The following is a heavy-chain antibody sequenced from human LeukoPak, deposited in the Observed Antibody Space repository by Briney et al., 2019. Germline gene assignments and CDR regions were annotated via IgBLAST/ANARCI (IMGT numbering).Heavy chain of an antibody. CDR1: GFTSSNYA. CDR2: IFSDGTNK. CDR3: ARIGSNTWAKPLHFDY. D-gene: IGHD2-2*01. J-gene: IGHJ4*02. Sequence: GGSLRLSCVGSGFTSSNYALHWVRHAPGKGPEWVALIFSDGTNKYYAESVKGQFTISRDNSKNTLYLQMDSLRADDTAVYYCARIGSNTWAKPLHFDYWGQGTLVTVSS. V-gene: IGHV3-30*04.